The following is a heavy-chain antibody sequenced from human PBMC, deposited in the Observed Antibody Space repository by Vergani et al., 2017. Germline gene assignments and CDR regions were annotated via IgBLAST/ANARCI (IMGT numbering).Heavy chain of an antibody. Sequence: QVQLQESGPGLVKPSQTLSLTCTVSGASINNDFYYWHWIRQPAGKGLEWIGRIYVSGIIDYNSSLRSRVSMPVDTSKNQFSLTLTSVTAADTAVYYCARDNKQLLPRAFGLWGQGTMVPVSS. V-gene: IGHV4-61*02. CDR1: GASINNDFYY. CDR3: ARDNKQLLPRAFGL. CDR2: IYVSGII. D-gene: IGHD3-16*01. J-gene: IGHJ3*01.